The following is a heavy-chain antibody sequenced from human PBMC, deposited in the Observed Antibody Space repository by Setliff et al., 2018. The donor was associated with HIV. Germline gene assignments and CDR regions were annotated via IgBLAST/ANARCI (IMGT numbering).Heavy chain of an antibody. J-gene: IGHJ1*01. CDR1: GRSFSGYY. CDR3: ARARRAGSGPKYFQH. Sequence: SETLSLTCAVYGRSFSGYYWNWIRQSPGKGLEWIGEINHSGGTNYNPSLKSRVTISVDTSKNQFSLRLSSVTAADTAVYYCARARRAGSGPKYFQHWGQGTLVTVSS. CDR2: INHSGGT. V-gene: IGHV4-34*01. D-gene: IGHD2-15*01.